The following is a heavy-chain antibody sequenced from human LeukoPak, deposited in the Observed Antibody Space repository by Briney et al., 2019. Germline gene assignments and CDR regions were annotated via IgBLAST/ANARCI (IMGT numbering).Heavy chain of an antibody. CDR1: GFTFSSYA. Sequence: PGGSLRLSCAASGFTFSSYAMSWVRQAPGKGLEWVSAISGSGGSTYYADSVKGRFTISRDNSKNTLYLQMNSLRAEDTAVYYCANMGSGSDSPVRYYYYGMDVWGQGTTVTVSS. V-gene: IGHV3-23*01. D-gene: IGHD3-10*01. CDR3: ANMGSGSDSPVRYYYYGMDV. J-gene: IGHJ6*02. CDR2: ISGSGGST.